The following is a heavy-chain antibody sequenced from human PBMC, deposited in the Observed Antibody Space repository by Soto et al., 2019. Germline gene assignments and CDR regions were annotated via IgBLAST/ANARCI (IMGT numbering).Heavy chain of an antibody. CDR1: GDSVSSNSAA. Sequence: PSQTLSLTCAISGDSVSSNSAAWNWIRQSPSRGLEWLGRTYYRSKWYNDYAVSVKSRITINPDTSKNQISLQLNSVTPEDTAVYYCARDLGIAVAGRTYYYYGMDAWGQGTTVTVSS. V-gene: IGHV6-1*01. CDR2: TYYRSKWYN. D-gene: IGHD6-19*01. CDR3: ARDLGIAVAGRTYYYYGMDA. J-gene: IGHJ6*02.